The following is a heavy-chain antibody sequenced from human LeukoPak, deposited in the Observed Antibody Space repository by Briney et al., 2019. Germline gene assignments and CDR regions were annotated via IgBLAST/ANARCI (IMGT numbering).Heavy chain of an antibody. J-gene: IGHJ6*02. V-gene: IGHV1-18*01. Sequence: ASVKVSCKASGYTFTSYGISWVRQAPGQGLEWMGWISAYNGNTNYAQKLQGRVTTTTDTSTSTAYMELRSLRSDDTAVYYCARVSVYCSGGSCYSSYGMDVWGQGTTVTVSS. CDR1: GYTFTSYG. CDR2: ISAYNGNT. CDR3: ARVSVYCSGGSCYSSYGMDV. D-gene: IGHD2-15*01.